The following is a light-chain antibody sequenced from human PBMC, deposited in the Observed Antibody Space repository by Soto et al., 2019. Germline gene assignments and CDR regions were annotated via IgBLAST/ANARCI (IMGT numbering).Light chain of an antibody. CDR1: QTISSW. J-gene: IGKJ1*01. V-gene: IGKV1-5*03. Sequence: DLQMTQSPSSLSASVGDRVTITCRASQTISSWLGWYQQKPGKAPKLLIYKASTLKSGVPSRFSGSGSGTEFTLTISSLQPDDFATYYCQHYNSYSEAFGQGTMV. CDR3: QHYNSYSEA. CDR2: KAS.